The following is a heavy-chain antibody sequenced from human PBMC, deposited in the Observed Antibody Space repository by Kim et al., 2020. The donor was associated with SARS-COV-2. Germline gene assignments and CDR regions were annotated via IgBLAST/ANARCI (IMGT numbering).Heavy chain of an antibody. V-gene: IGHV1-69*13. CDR2: IIPIFGTA. CDR3: ARDHPYYGSGSYPRTFDY. J-gene: IGHJ4*02. CDR1: GGTFSSYA. D-gene: IGHD3-10*01. Sequence: SVKVSCKASGGTFSSYAISWVRQAPGQGLEWMGGIIPIFGTANYAQKFQGRVTITADESTSTAYMELSSLRSEDTAVYYCARDHPYYGSGSYPRTFDYWGQGTLVTVSS.